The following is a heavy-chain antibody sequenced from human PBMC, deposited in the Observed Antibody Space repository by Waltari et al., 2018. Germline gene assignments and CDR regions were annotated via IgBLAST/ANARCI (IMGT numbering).Heavy chain of an antibody. Sequence: EVQLVQSGAEVKKPGESLKISCKGSGYSFTSYWIGWVRQMPGKGLEWMGIIYPGDSDTRYSPSFQGQVTISADKSISTAYLQWSSLKASDTAMYYCARSPKGYYGSGSYYNPPLGYNWFDPWGQGTLVTVSS. CDR2: IYPGDSDT. J-gene: IGHJ5*02. CDR1: GYSFTSYW. CDR3: ARSPKGYYGSGSYYNPPLGYNWFDP. V-gene: IGHV5-51*01. D-gene: IGHD3-10*01.